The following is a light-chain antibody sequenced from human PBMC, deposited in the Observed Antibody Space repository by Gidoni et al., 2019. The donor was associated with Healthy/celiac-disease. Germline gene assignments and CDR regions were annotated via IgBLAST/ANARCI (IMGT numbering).Light chain of an antibody. CDR2: GAS. CDR3: QQYGSSRMYT. Sequence: EIVWTQSPGTLSLSPGERATLSCRASQSVSSSDFAWYQQKPGQAPRLLIYGASRSATGIPARFSGSGSCTDFTLTISRLVPADFAVYYCQQYGSSRMYTFGQGTKLEIK. J-gene: IGKJ2*01. CDR1: QSVSSSD. V-gene: IGKV3-20*01.